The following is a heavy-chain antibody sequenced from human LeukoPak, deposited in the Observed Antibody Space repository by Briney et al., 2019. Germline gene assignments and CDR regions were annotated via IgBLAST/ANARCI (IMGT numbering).Heavy chain of an antibody. CDR3: AGFGAGSYY. CDR1: GGSISSSY. D-gene: IGHD3-10*01. V-gene: IGHV4-4*07. CDR2: IYTTGSTDST. J-gene: IGHJ4*02. Sequence: SGTLSLTCTVSGGSISSSYCSWIRQPAGKGLEWIGRIYTTGSTDSTDFNPSLKSRVTMSVDTSKNQFSLKLGSVTAADTAVYYCAGFGAGSYYWGQGTLVTVSS.